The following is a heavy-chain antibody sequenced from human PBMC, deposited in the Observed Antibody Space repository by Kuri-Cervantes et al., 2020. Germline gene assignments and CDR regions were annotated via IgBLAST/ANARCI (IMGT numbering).Heavy chain of an antibody. CDR1: GGSISSSSYY. J-gene: IGHJ5*02. CDR2: INHSGST. CDR3: ARRHTELRLGELYWFDP. Sequence: SETLSLTCTVSGGSISSSSYYWGWIRQPPGKGLEWIGEINHSGSTNYNPSLKSRVTISVDRSKNQFSLKLRSVTAADTAVYYCARRHTELRLGELYWFDPWGQGTLVTVSS. D-gene: IGHD3-16*01. V-gene: IGHV4-39*07.